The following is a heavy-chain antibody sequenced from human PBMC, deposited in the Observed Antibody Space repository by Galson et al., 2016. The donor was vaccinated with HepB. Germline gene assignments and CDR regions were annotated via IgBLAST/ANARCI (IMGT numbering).Heavy chain of an antibody. J-gene: IGHJ3*01. Sequence: SLRLSCAASGFTFLSFSMGWVRQAPGKGLEWVANIKEDGSNEDYVDSVRGRFTISRDNAKNVVYMEVNNLRVEDTAIYYCVRHGFQWVVQGAFDVWAQGTMVTVSS. V-gene: IGHV3-7*01. CDR3: VRHGFQWVVQGAFDV. CDR2: IKEDGSNE. D-gene: IGHD3-10*01. CDR1: GFTFLSFS.